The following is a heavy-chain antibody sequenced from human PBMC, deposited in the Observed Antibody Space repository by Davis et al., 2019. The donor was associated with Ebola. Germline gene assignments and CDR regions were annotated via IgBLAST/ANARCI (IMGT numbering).Heavy chain of an antibody. D-gene: IGHD2-15*01. Sequence: AASVKVFCKASGYTFITYAIHWVRQAPGQRLEWMGWINAGNGNTKYSRKFQGRVTIIRDTSATTSYMELSSLRFEDTAVYYCAREIRGSGGGLDYWGRGTLVTVSS. CDR1: GYTFITYA. J-gene: IGHJ4*02. CDR2: INAGNGNT. CDR3: AREIRGSGGGLDY. V-gene: IGHV1-3*01.